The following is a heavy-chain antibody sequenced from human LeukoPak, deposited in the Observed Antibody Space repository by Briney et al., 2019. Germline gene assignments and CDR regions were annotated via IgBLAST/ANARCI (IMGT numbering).Heavy chain of an antibody. CDR3: ARGPLAAAGTLTYYYYGMDV. J-gene: IGHJ6*02. CDR2: INHSGSS. CDR1: GGSFSGYY. D-gene: IGHD6-13*01. V-gene: IGHV4-34*01. Sequence: SETLSLTCAVYGGSFSGYYWSWIRQPPGKGLEWIGEINHSGSSNYNPSLKSRVTISVDTSKNQFSLKLSSVTAADTAVYYCARGPLAAAGTLTYYYYGMDVWGQGTTVTVSS.